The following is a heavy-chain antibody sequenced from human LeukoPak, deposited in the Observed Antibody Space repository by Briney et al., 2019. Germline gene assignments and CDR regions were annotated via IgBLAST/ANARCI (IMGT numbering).Heavy chain of an antibody. J-gene: IGHJ4*02. CDR2: INPDSGAT. CDR1: GYTFIDHY. Sequence: ASVKVSCKTSGYTFIDHYIHWVQQAPGQGPEWLGWINPDSGATNYAQKFQGRVAMTRDTSISTAYMELSRLRSDDTAVYYCARELIYGGTFDYRGQGTLVTVSS. CDR3: ARELIYGGTFDY. D-gene: IGHD4-17*01. V-gene: IGHV1-2*02.